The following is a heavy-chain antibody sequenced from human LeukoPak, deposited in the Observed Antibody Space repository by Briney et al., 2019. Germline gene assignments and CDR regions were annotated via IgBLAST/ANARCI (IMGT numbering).Heavy chain of an antibody. CDR2: IYYSGST. V-gene: IGHV4-30-4*01. CDR3: AREKYQLLWGNYYYYGMDV. J-gene: IGHJ6*04. D-gene: IGHD2-2*01. Sequence: SQTLSLTCTVSGGSISSGDYYWSWIRQPPGKGLEWIGYIYYSGSTYYNPSLKSRVTISVDTSKNQFSLKLSSVTAADTPVYYCAREKYQLLWGNYYYYGMDVWGKGTTVTVSS. CDR1: GGSISSGDYY.